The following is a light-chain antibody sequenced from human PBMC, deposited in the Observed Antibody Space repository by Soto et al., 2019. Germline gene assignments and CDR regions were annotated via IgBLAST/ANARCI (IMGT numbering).Light chain of an antibody. J-gene: IGKJ1*01. CDR3: QQSYSTPRT. Sequence: DIQMTQSPSSLSASVGDRVTITCRASQSINRYINWYQQKPGKAPKLLIYAASSLQSGVPSRFSGSGSGTDFTLTISSLQPEDFATYYCQQSYSTPRTFGQGTKVDIK. CDR1: QSINRY. V-gene: IGKV1-39*01. CDR2: AAS.